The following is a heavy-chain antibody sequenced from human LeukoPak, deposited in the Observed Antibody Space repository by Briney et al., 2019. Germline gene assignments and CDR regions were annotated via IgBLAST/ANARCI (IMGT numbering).Heavy chain of an antibody. J-gene: IGHJ4*02. Sequence: PGGSLRLSCAASGFTFSSYSMNWVRQAPGKGLEWVSSISSSSSYIYYADSVKGRFTISRDNAKNSLYLQMNSLRAEDTAVYYCARDVSSWSYFDYWGQGTLVTVSS. V-gene: IGHV3-21*01. D-gene: IGHD6-13*01. CDR1: GFTFSSYS. CDR3: ARDVSSWSYFDY. CDR2: ISSSSSYI.